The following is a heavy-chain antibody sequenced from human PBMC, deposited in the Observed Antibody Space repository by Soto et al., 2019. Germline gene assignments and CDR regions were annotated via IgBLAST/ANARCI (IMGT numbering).Heavy chain of an antibody. J-gene: IGHJ5*02. V-gene: IGHV3-33*01. CDR2: IWYDGSNK. Sequence: GGSLRLSCAASGFTFSSYGMHWVRQAPGKGLEWVAVIWYDGSNKYYADSVKGRFTISRDNSKNTLYLQMNSLRAEDTAVYYCARDLISGFAATTYGWFDPWGQGTLVTVSS. CDR1: GFTFSSYG. D-gene: IGHD2-15*01. CDR3: ARDLISGFAATTYGWFDP.